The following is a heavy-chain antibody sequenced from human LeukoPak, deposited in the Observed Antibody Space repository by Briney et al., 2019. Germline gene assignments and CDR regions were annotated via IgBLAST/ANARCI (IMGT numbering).Heavy chain of an antibody. V-gene: IGHV4-30-2*01. J-gene: IGHJ4*02. Sequence: SQTLSLTCAVSGGSISSGGYSWSWIRQPPGKGLEWIGYIYHSGSTYYNPSLKSRVTISVDRSKNQFSLKLSSVTAADTAVYYCARVRWLQLPDYWGQGTLVTVSS. CDR2: IYHSGST. D-gene: IGHD5-24*01. CDR1: GGSISSGGYS. CDR3: ARVRWLQLPDY.